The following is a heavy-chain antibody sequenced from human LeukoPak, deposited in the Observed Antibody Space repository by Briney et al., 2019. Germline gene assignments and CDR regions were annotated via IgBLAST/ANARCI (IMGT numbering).Heavy chain of an antibody. V-gene: IGHV1-69*13. J-gene: IGHJ5*02. CDR2: IIPIFGTA. CDR3: ARELEQPFDP. CDR1: GYTFTSYA. D-gene: IGHD1/OR15-1a*01. Sequence: SVKVSCKASGYTFTSYAMHWVRQAPGQGLEWMGGIIPIFGTANYAQKFQGRVTITADESTSTAYMELSSLRSEDTAVYYCARELEQPFDPWGQGTLVTVSS.